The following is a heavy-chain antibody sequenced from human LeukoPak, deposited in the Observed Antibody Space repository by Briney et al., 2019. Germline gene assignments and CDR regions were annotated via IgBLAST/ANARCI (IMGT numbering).Heavy chain of an antibody. CDR1: GGSITSYY. D-gene: IGHD3-10*01. J-gene: IGHJ4*02. Sequence: SETLSLTCTFSGGSITSYYWSWIRQPAGKGLEWIGRTHTSGSTNYNPSLKSRVTMSVDTSKNQFSLKLSSVTAADTAVYYCTRDMYYYGSGSYRFDYWGQGTLVTVSS. V-gene: IGHV4-4*07. CDR3: TRDMYYYGSGSYRFDY. CDR2: THTSGST.